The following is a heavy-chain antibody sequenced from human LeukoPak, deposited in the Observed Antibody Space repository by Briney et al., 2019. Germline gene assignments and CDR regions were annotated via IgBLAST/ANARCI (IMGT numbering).Heavy chain of an antibody. J-gene: IGHJ4*02. V-gene: IGHV3-21*01. D-gene: IGHD6-13*01. CDR3: ARALAAAGTEY. CDR1: GFTFSSYS. Sequence: GGSLRLSCAASGFTFSSYSMNWVRQAPGKGLEWVSSISSSSSYIYYADSVKGRFTISRDNAKNSLYLRMNSLRAEDTAVYYCARALAAAGTEYWGQGTLVTVSS. CDR2: ISSSSSYI.